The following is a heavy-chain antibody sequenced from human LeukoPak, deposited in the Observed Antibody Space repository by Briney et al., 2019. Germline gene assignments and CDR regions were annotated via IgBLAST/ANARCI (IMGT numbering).Heavy chain of an antibody. Sequence: ASVKVSCKASGYTFTGYYMHWVRQAPGQGLDWMGWINPNSGGTNYAQKFQGRVTMTRDTSISTAYMELSRLRSDDTAVYYCARGPRIMITFGGVIVGNWFDPWGQGTLVTVSS. V-gene: IGHV1-2*02. J-gene: IGHJ5*02. CDR2: INPNSGGT. D-gene: IGHD3-16*02. CDR3: ARGPRIMITFGGVIVGNWFDP. CDR1: GYTFTGYY.